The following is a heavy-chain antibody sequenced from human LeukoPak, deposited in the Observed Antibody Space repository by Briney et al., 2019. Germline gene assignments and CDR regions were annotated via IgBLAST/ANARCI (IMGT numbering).Heavy chain of an antibody. CDR1: GFTLSSYS. J-gene: IGHJ1*01. V-gene: IGHV3-64*01. Sequence: GGSLRLSCAASGFTLSSYSMHWVRQAPGKGLQFVSAISRNGGRTYYANSVKGRFTISRDISKNTLYLQMGSLRPEDMAVYYCARVDSGSACASWGQGILVTVSS. D-gene: IGHD6-19*01. CDR2: ISRNGGRT. CDR3: ARVDSGSACAS.